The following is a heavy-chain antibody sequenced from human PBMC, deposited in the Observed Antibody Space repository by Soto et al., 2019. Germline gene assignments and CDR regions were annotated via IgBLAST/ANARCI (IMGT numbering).Heavy chain of an antibody. CDR3: ARARRSSSWTTNS. CDR2: SSLDGGNK. CDR1: GFNFSGYG. J-gene: IGHJ5*02. Sequence: QVQLVESGGGVVQPGGSLSLSCAVSGFNFSGYGMNWVRQAPGKGLEWVPFSSLDGGNKYNADSVKGRFTISRDNSKKTLYLEMNSLREGDTGVYYWARARRSSSWTTNSWGQGTLVTVAS. D-gene: IGHD2-8*01. V-gene: IGHV3-30*02.